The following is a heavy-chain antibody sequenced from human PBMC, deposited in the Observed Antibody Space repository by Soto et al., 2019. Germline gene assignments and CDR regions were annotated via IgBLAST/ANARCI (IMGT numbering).Heavy chain of an antibody. CDR1: GDSVSSNSAA. CDR2: TYYRSKWYN. V-gene: IGHV6-1*01. CDR3: ARGLFIAAAGTIYGMDV. J-gene: IGHJ6*01. Sequence: SQTLSLTCAISGDSVSSNSAAWNWIRQSPSRGLEWLGRTYYRSKWYNDYAVSVKSRITINPDRSKNQFSLQLNSVTPEDTAVYYCARGLFIAAAGTIYGMDVWGQGTTVTVSS. D-gene: IGHD6-13*01.